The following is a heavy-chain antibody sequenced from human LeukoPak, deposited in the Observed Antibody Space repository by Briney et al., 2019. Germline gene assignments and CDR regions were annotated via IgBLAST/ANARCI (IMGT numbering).Heavy chain of an antibody. CDR2: INPNSGST. CDR3: ARATAGVFDY. CDR1: GYTFTSYG. D-gene: IGHD6-13*01. V-gene: IGHV1-8*02. Sequence: ASVKVSCKASGYTFTSYGISWVRQAAGQGLEWMGWINPNSGSTVYAQKFQDRVSMTRNTSISTVYMELSSLKSEDTAVYYCARATAGVFDYWGQGTLVTVSS. J-gene: IGHJ4*02.